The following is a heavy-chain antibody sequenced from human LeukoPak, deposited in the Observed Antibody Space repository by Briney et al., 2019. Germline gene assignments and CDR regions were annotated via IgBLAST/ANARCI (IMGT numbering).Heavy chain of an antibody. J-gene: IGHJ4*02. V-gene: IGHV3-7*01. CDR2: IKQDGSEK. CDR3: ARGRLGCSGGSCHPDY. Sequence: GGSLRLSCAASGFTFSSYWMSWVRQAPGKGLEWVANIKQDGSEKYYVDSVKGRFTISRDNAKNSLYLQMNSLRAEDTAVYYCARGRLGCSGGSCHPDYWGQGTLVTVSS. CDR1: GFTFSSYW. D-gene: IGHD2-15*01.